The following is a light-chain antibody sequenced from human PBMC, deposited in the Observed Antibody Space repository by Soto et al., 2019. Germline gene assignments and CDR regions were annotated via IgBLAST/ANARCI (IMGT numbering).Light chain of an antibody. Sequence: DIQLTQSPSFLSASVGDRVTITCRASQGISTYLAWYQQKPGKAPKLLIYAASTLQSGVPLSFSGSGSGTSFTLTISSLQPEDFAIYYCQQLLSYPITFGQGTRLEIK. CDR3: QQLLSYPIT. J-gene: IGKJ5*01. CDR2: AAS. CDR1: QGISTY. V-gene: IGKV1-9*01.